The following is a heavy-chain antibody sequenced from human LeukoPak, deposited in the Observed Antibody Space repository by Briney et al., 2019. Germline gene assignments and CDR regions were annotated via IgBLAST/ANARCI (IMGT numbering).Heavy chain of an antibody. Sequence: PSETLSLTCAVYGGSFSGYYWSWIRQPPGKGLEWIGEINHSVSTNYNPSLKSRVTISVDTSKNQFSLKLSSVTAADTAVYYCARGNFADWYCSSTSCYVVGSYGMDVWGQGTTVTVSS. J-gene: IGHJ6*02. CDR3: ARGNFADWYCSSTSCYVVGSYGMDV. V-gene: IGHV4-34*01. CDR1: GGSFSGYY. D-gene: IGHD2-2*01. CDR2: INHSVST.